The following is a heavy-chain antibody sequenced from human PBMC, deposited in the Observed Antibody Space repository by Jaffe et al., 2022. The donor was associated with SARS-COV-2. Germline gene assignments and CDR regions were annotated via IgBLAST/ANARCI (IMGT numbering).Heavy chain of an antibody. D-gene: IGHD3-10*01. CDR3: ARGDVVRAPRWFDP. CDR1: GGSFSGYY. J-gene: IGHJ5*02. V-gene: IGHV4-34*01. CDR2: INHSGST. Sequence: QVQLQQWGAGLLKPSETLSLTCAVYGGSFSGYYWSWIRQPPGKGLEWIGEINHSGSTNYNPSLKSRVTISVDTSKNQFSLKLSSVTAADTAVYYCARGDVVRAPRWFDPWGQGTLVTVSS.